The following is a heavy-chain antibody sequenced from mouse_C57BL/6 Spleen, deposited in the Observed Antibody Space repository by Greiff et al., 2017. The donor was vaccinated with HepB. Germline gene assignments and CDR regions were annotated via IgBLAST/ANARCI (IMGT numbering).Heavy chain of an antibody. CDR3: ARSRGYYGSSYDYAMDY. V-gene: IGHV1-64*01. Sequence: QVQLQQPGAELVKPGASVKLSCKASGYTFTSYWMHWVKQRPGQGLEWIGMIHPNSGSTNYNEKFKSKATLTVDKSSSTAYMQLSSLTSEDSAVYYCARSRGYYGSSYDYAMDYWGQGTSVTISS. D-gene: IGHD1-1*01. CDR1: GYTFTSYW. CDR2: IHPNSGST. J-gene: IGHJ4*01.